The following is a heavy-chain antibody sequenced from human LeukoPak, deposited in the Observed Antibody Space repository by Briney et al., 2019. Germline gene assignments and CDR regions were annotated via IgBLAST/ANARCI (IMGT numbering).Heavy chain of an antibody. J-gene: IGHJ4*02. CDR1: GFTFSSNP. CDR2: ISGSGANT. Sequence: GGSLRLSCAGSGFTFSSNPLSWVRQAPGKGLEWVSAISGSGANTYYGDSVRGRFTISRDNSKNTLYLQMNSLRADDTAVYYCATTKPARRYFDYWGQGILVTVSS. CDR3: ATTKPARRYFDY. D-gene: IGHD5-12*01. V-gene: IGHV3-23*01.